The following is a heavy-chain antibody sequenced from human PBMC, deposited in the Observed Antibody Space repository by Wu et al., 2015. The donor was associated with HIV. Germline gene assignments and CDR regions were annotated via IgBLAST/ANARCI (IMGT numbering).Heavy chain of an antibody. D-gene: IGHD6-19*01. J-gene: IGHJ6*02. Sequence: QVHLVQSGAEVKKPRSSVKVSCKASGDTFSTSTFTWVRQTPGQGLQWMGGIIPIFSKANYARRFQGKVTITADESTNTVYMELRSLKSEDTAVYYCARNTDSVATSLYSLGVWGPGDHGHRLL. V-gene: IGHV1-69*12. CDR1: GDTFSTST. CDR2: IIPIFSKA. CDR3: ARNTDSVATSLYSLGV.